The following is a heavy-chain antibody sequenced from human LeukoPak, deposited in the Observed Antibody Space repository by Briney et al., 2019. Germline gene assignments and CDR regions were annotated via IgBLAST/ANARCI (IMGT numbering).Heavy chain of an antibody. CDR3: AKDRSWAATTTRLYSFDY. CDR2: ISSSGSSI. Sequence: PGGSLRLSCAASGFTFNSYEMNWVRQAPGKGLEWVSYISSSGSSIYYADSVKGRFTISRDNAKNSLYLQMSSLRAEDTAVYYCAKDRSWAATTTRLYSFDYWGQGTLVTVSS. D-gene: IGHD1-26*01. CDR1: GFTFNSYE. J-gene: IGHJ4*02. V-gene: IGHV3-48*03.